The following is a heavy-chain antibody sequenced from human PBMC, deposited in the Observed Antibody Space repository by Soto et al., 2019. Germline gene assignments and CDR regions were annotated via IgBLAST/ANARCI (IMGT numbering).Heavy chain of an antibody. CDR1: GRSFKSVSYS. CDR2: VYHTGRT. V-gene: IGHV4-61*01. Sequence: SETLSLTCTVSGRSFKSVSYSWSWILQPPGRGLEWIGYVYHTGRTSYNPSLKSRVSISMDTSKNQFSLNLDSVTAADTAVYFCARDFAYFDSWGQGTLVTVSS. J-gene: IGHJ4*02. CDR3: ARDFAYFDS. D-gene: IGHD3-3*01.